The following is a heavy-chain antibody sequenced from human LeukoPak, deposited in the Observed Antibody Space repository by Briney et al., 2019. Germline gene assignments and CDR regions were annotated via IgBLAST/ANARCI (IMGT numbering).Heavy chain of an antibody. CDR1: GYTFTSYY. J-gene: IGHJ3*02. CDR3: ARDYYDNVYAFDI. V-gene: IGHV1-46*01. Sequence: ASVKVSCKASGYTFTSYYMHWVRQAPGQGLEWMGIINPSGGSTSYAQKFQGRVTMTRDMSTSTVYMELSSLRSEDTAVYYCARDYYDNVYAFDIWGQGTMVTVSS. D-gene: IGHD3-22*01. CDR2: INPSGGST.